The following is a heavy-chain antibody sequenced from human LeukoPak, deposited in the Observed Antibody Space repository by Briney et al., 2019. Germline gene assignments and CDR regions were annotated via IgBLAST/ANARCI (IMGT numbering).Heavy chain of an antibody. Sequence: EASVKVSCKASGGTFSSYAISWVRQAPGQGLEWMGWISTFKGDTKYAQKFQDRVSMTTDTSTSTAHLELRSLRSEDTAIYYCARDSGLGLFGVWGQGTVVTVSS. D-gene: IGHD3/OR15-3a*01. J-gene: IGHJ3*01. V-gene: IGHV1-18*01. CDR1: GGTFSSYA. CDR2: ISTFKGDT. CDR3: ARDSGLGLFGV.